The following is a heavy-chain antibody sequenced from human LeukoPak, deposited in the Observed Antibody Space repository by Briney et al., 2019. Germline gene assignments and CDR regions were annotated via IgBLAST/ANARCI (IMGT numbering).Heavy chain of an antibody. Sequence: GRSLRLSCAASGFTFSNYDMHWVRQAPGKGLEWVAVISYDGTNKYYADSVKGRFTISRDNSKSTLYLQMNSLRAEDTAVYYCAKENDFVYWGQGTLVTVSS. J-gene: IGHJ4*02. D-gene: IGHD3-3*01. CDR2: ISYDGTNK. CDR3: AKENDFVY. CDR1: GFTFSNYD. V-gene: IGHV3-30*18.